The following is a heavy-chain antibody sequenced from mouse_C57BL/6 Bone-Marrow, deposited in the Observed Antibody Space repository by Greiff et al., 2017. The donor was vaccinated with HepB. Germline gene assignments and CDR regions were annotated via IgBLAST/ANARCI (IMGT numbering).Heavy chain of an antibody. V-gene: IGHV3-6*01. D-gene: IGHD2-4*01. CDR3: ARGDYGVSRRYFDV. J-gene: IGHJ1*03. Sequence: EVKLMESGPGLVKPSQSLSLTCSVTGYSITSGYYWNWIRQFPGNKLEWMGYISYDGSNNYNPSLKNRISITRDTSKNQFFLKLNSVTTEDTATYYCARGDYGVSRRYFDVWGTGTTVTVSS. CDR1: GYSITSGYY. CDR2: ISYDGSN.